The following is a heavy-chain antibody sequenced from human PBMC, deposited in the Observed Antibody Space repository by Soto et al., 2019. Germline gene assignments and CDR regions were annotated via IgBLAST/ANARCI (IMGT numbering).Heavy chain of an antibody. CDR3: TTDLWRIAVVVGSTGYFNP. CDR2: IKSKSDGGTT. D-gene: IGHD2-15*01. J-gene: IGHJ5*02. Sequence: GESLKISCTASGFTFNNKWMHWVRQAPGKGLDWVGRIKSKSDGGTTEYAAPVRGRFTISRDDSKNTLYLQMNSLKTEDTAVYYCTTDLWRIAVVVGSTGYFNPWGQGTPVTVSS. V-gene: IGHV3-15*01. CDR1: GFTFNNKW.